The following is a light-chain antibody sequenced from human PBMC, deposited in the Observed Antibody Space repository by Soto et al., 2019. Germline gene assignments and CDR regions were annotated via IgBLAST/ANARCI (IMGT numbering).Light chain of an antibody. CDR2: EGS. J-gene: IGLJ1*01. V-gene: IGLV2-23*01. CDR1: SSDVGSYNL. Sequence: QSALTQPASVSGSPGQSITISCTGTSSDVGSYNLVSWYQHHPGKAPKLMIYEGSKRPSGVSNRFSGSKSGNTAALTISGVEADDEADYYCCSYAGSSTFVFGTGTKVTVL. CDR3: CSYAGSSTFV.